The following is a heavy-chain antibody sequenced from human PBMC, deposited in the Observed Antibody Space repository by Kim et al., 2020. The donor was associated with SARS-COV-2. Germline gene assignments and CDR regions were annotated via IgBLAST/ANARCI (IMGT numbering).Heavy chain of an antibody. J-gene: IGHJ6*01. V-gene: IGHV3-30*04. Sequence: GGSLRLSCAASGFIFHNYAMHWVRQAPGKGLEWVAVISYDGSVNYYADSVKGRFTVFRDNSGNLVYLQMDSLRADDTAMYYFAKPIGSSSADYYYALYV. CDR2: ISYDGSVN. CDR1: GFIFHNYA. CDR3: AKPIGSSSADYYYALYV. D-gene: IGHD2-15*01.